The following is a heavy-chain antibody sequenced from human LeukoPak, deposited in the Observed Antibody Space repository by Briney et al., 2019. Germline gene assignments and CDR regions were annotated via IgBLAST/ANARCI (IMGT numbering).Heavy chain of an antibody. CDR2: INPSGGST. Sequence: GASVKVSCKASGYTFTSYYMHWVRQAPAQGLEWMGIINPSGGSTSYAQKFQGRVTMTRDTSTSTVYMELSSLRSEDTAVYYCARDLAAAVTNHDAFDIWGQGTMVTVSS. J-gene: IGHJ3*02. V-gene: IGHV1-46*01. CDR3: ARDLAAAVTNHDAFDI. D-gene: IGHD6-13*01. CDR1: GYTFTSYY.